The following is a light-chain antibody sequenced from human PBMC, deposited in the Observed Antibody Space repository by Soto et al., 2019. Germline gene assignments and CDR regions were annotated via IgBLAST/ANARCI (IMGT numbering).Light chain of an antibody. J-gene: IGKJ4*01. CDR2: VES. V-gene: IGKV1-39*01. CDR3: QQSYTTPLT. CDR1: QNISNY. Sequence: DVQVTQSPSSLSASVGDRVTITCRASQNISNYLNWYQQKPGKAPKLLISVESNLQSGVPSRFSGSGSGTDFTLTISSLQPEDFATYYCQQSYTTPLTFGGGTKVDIK.